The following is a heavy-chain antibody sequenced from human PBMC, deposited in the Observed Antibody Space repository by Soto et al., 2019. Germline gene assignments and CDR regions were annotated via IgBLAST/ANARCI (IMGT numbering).Heavy chain of an antibody. Sequence: EVQLVESGGGLVQPGRSLRLSCAASGFTFDDYAMHWVRQAPGKGLEWVSGISWNSGSIGYADSVKGRFTISRDNAKNSLYLQMNSLRAEDTALYYCAKDGGADYYYCMDVWGKGTTVTVSS. CDR2: ISWNSGSI. D-gene: IGHD1-26*01. CDR1: GFTFDDYA. V-gene: IGHV3-9*01. J-gene: IGHJ6*03. CDR3: AKDGGADYYYCMDV.